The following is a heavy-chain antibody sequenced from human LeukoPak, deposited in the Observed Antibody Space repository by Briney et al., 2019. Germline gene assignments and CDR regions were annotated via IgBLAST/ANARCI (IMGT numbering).Heavy chain of an antibody. V-gene: IGHV3-7*05. D-gene: IGHD6-19*01. Sequence: AGGSLRLSCAASGFTFSNYWMNWVRQAPGKGLEWVANIKEDGSEKNYVDSVKGRFTISRDNAKNSLHLQMSSLRAEDTAVYYCARDPLIAVAGIYFDYWGQGTLVTVSS. CDR2: IKEDGSEK. CDR1: GFTFSNYW. CDR3: ARDPLIAVAGIYFDY. J-gene: IGHJ4*02.